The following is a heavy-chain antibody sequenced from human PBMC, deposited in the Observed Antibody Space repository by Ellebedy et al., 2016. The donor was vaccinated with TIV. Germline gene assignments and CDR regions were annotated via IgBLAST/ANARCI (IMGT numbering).Heavy chain of an antibody. J-gene: IGHJ5*02. CDR3: ARTSGYSGNWGLDL. Sequence: GESLKISCKGSGYSFTNYYISWVRQMPGKGLEWMGRIDPGDSYNIYSPSFQGHVTISADKAISTAYLQWSSLKASDTAIYYCARTSGYSGNWGLDLWGQGTLVTVSS. CDR1: GYSFTNYY. V-gene: IGHV5-10-1*01. CDR2: IDPGDSYN. D-gene: IGHD6-13*01.